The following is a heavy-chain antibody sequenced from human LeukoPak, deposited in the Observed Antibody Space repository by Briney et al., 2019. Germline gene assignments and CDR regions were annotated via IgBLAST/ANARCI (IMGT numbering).Heavy chain of an antibody. CDR2: ISWNSGHI. CDR1: GFPFDDYA. CDR3: VRDYQHGYTDGYFDY. V-gene: IGHV3-9*01. Sequence: GRSLRLSCAASGFPFDDYAMHWVRQAPGKGLEWVSVISWNSGHIVYADSVKGRFTMSRDNTKNSLYLQMNSLRAEDTALYHCVRDYQHGYTDGYFDYWGRGTLVSVSS. D-gene: IGHD5-24*01. J-gene: IGHJ4*02.